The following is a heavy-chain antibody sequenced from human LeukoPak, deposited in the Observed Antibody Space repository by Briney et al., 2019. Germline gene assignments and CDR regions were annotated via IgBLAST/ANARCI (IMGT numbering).Heavy chain of an antibody. Sequence: PGGSLRLSCAASGFIFNSHAMNWVRQAPGKGLEWVSAISGSGGSTYYADSVKGRFTISRDNSKNTLYLQMNSLRAEDTAVYYCAKDLEWLPHNWFDPWGQGTLVTVSS. J-gene: IGHJ5*02. D-gene: IGHD3-3*01. CDR3: AKDLEWLPHNWFDP. CDR2: ISGSGGST. CDR1: GFIFNSHA. V-gene: IGHV3-23*01.